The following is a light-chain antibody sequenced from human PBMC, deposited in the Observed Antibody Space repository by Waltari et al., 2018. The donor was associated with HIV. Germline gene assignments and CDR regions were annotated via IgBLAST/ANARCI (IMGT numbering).Light chain of an antibody. CDR2: EVT. CDR1: SSNVGREDL. J-gene: IGLJ1*01. CDR3: CSCPRSGIRYV. Sequence: QSALTQPASVSGSPGQSITISCTGTSSNVGREDLVSWYQQHPGEAPKLIIYEVTKRPSGVSNRFSGSKSGNTASLTISGLQAEDEADYYCCSCPRSGIRYVFGTGTKVTVL. V-gene: IGLV2-23*02.